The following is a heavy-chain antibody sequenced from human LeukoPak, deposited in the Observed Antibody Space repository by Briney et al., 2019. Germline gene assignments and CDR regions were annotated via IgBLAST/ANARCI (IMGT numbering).Heavy chain of an antibody. Sequence: GSGPTLVKPTQTLTLTCTFSGLSLTTSGVGVGWSRQPPGKALELLAFIYCNDDKRYSPSLKSRLTITKDTSKNQEILTITHIDPVDKATYYCAHARGYNWFDPWGQGTLVTVSS. V-gene: IGHV2-5*01. CDR3: AHARGYNWFDP. CDR1: GLSLTTSGVG. CDR2: IYCNDDK. J-gene: IGHJ5*02.